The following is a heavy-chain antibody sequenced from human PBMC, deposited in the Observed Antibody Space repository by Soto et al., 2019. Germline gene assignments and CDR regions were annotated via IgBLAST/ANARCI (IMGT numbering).Heavy chain of an antibody. V-gene: IGHV3-30-3*01. CDR3: ARGGMPSLLPGFDY. Sequence: QVQLVESGGGVVQPGRSLRLSCAASGFTFSDYTMHWVRQAPGKGLEWVAVMSYSGSNKYHANSVKGRFTISRDNSKNTLYLQMNSLRSDDTAVYYCARGGMPSLLPGFDYWGQGTLLTVSS. CDR2: MSYSGSNK. CDR1: GFTFSDYT. D-gene: IGHD1-1*01. J-gene: IGHJ4*02.